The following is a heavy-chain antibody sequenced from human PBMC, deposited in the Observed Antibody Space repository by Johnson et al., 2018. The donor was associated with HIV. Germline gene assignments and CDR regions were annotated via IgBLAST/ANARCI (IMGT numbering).Heavy chain of an antibody. Sequence: QVQLVESGGGLVQPGGSLRLSCAASGFTFSSYGMHWVRQAPGKGLEWVSFIRYDGSDKYYGDPVKGRFTISRDNSKNTLYLQMNSLRAEDTAVYYCTTESGYSGYDLQLGAFDIWGQGTMVTVSS. CDR2: IRYDGSDK. D-gene: IGHD5-12*01. J-gene: IGHJ3*02. V-gene: IGHV3-30*02. CDR1: GFTFSSYG. CDR3: TTESGYSGYDLQLGAFDI.